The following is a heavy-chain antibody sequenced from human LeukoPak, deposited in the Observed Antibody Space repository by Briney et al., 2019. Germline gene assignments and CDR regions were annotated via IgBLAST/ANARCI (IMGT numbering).Heavy chain of an antibody. Sequence: GGSLRLSCAASGFTVSSNYMSWVRQAPGKGLEWVSVIYSGGSTYYADSVKGRYTISRDNSKNTLNLQMNSLRAEDAAVYYCARGYSSDNWGQGTLVTVSS. J-gene: IGHJ4*02. CDR1: GFTVSSNY. CDR3: ARGYSSDN. D-gene: IGHD2-21*01. CDR2: IYSGGST. V-gene: IGHV3-66*01.